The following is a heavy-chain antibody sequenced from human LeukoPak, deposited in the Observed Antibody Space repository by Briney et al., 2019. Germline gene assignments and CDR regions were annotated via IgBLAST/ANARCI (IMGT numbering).Heavy chain of an antibody. CDR1: GYTFTGYY. D-gene: IGHD3-16*02. CDR2: INPNSGGT. CDR3: ARDLERLYPGGAFDI. J-gene: IGHJ3*02. Sequence: APVKVSCKASGYTFTGYYMHWVRQAPGQGLEWMGWINPNSGGTNYAQKFQGRVTMTRDTSISTAYMELSRLRSDDTAVYYCARDLERLYPGGAFDIWGQGTMVTVSS. V-gene: IGHV1-2*02.